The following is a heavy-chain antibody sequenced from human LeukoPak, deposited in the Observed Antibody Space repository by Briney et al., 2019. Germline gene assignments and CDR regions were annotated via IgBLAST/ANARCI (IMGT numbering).Heavy chain of an antibody. V-gene: IGHV4-59*08. D-gene: IGHD1-26*01. Sequence: PSETLPLTCTVSSGSIGTYYWAWIPQTPGKGLEWIGYISYSGSTKHNPSLTRRITISLDTSKNQFSLELRSMTAADTAMYYCARQAGSFTTFDFWGQGTLVTVSS. J-gene: IGHJ4*02. CDR3: ARQAGSFTTFDF. CDR1: SGSIGTYY. CDR2: ISYSGST.